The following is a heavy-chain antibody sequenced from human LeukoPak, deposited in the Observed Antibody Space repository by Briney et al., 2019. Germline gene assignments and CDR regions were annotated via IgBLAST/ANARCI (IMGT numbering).Heavy chain of an antibody. D-gene: IGHD1-26*01. CDR3: SRESGVFCHFGY. CDR1: GGSISSTNS. J-gene: IGHJ4*02. Sequence: PSDTLSLTCCVSGGSISSTNSGSSVPQPPGQRLEGVGKISLARPTNYNPSLNHPVTMSLDKSSNQVFPNLTSATAGDNGIYYRSRESGVFCHFGYWGQGTLVIVPS. CDR2: ISLARPT. V-gene: IGHV4-4*02.